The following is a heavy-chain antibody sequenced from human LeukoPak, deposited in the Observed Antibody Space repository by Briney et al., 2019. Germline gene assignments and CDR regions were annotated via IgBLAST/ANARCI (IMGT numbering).Heavy chain of an antibody. J-gene: IGHJ5*02. V-gene: IGHV4-4*07. CDR2: IXTSGRT. CDR3: GSQRLAAAGTSPGENWFDP. CDR1: GGSISSYX. Sequence: SETXXLXXTXXGGSISSYXWSWIRQPAGKGLEWIGRIXTSGRTNYNPSLKRGVTISVDTSKNQFSLKLSYVTAADTAVYYCGSQRLAAAGTSPGENWFDPCGEGTLVTVSS. D-gene: IGHD6-13*01.